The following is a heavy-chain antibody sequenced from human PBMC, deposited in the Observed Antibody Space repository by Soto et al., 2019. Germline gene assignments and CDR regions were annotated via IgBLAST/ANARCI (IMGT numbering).Heavy chain of an antibody. J-gene: IGHJ3*02. Sequence: GGSLRLSCAASGFTFSSYGMHWVRQAPGKGLEWVAVIWYDGSNKYYADSVKGRFTISRDNSKNTLYLQMSSLRAEDTAVYYCARGGAVGATAFDIWGQGTMVTVSS. CDR3: ARGGAVGATAFDI. CDR2: IWYDGSNK. V-gene: IGHV3-33*01. CDR1: GFTFSSYG. D-gene: IGHD1-26*01.